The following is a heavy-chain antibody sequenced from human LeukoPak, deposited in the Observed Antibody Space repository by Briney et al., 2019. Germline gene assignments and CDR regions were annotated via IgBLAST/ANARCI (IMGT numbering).Heavy chain of an antibody. D-gene: IGHD2/OR15-2a*01. V-gene: IGHV4-38-2*01. CDR2: IYHSGST. CDR3: ARQGIGGGLDY. J-gene: IGHJ4*02. Sequence: PSETLSLTCAVSGYSISSGYYWGWIRQPPGKGLEWIGSIYHSGSTYYNPSLKSRVTISVDPSKNQFSLKLSSVTAADTAVYYCARQGIGGGLDYWGQGTLVTVSS. CDR1: GYSISSGYY.